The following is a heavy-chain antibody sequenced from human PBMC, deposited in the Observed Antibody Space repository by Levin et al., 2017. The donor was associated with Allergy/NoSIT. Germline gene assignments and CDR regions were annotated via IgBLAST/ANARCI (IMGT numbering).Heavy chain of an antibody. J-gene: IGHJ4*02. CDR1: GGSFSGYY. D-gene: IGHD2-2*01. Sequence: SETLSLTCAVYGGSFSGYYWSWIRQPPGKGLEWIGEINHSGSTNYNPSLKSRVTISVDTSKNQFSLKLSSVTAADTAVYYCATLPAADRFFDYWGQGTLVTVSS. CDR3: ATLPAADRFFDY. CDR2: INHSGST. V-gene: IGHV4-34*01.